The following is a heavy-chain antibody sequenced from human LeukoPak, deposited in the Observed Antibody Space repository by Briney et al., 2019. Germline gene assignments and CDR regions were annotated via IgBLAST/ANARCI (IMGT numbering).Heavy chain of an antibody. Sequence: GGSLRLSCAASGFTFSSFAMHWVRQAPGKGLEWLAVISYDGSNDYYAGSLKGRLTMSRDNSRNRLSLQIKSLRPDDTAVYYCARDAGGAFYWYFDLWGRGTLVTVSS. D-gene: IGHD3-16*01. CDR1: GFTFSSFA. V-gene: IGHV3-30-3*01. CDR3: ARDAGGAFYWYFDL. J-gene: IGHJ2*01. CDR2: ISYDGSND.